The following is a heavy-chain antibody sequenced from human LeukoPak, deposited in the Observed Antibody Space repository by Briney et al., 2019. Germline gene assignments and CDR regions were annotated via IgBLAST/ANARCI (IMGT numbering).Heavy chain of an antibody. CDR3: ARAGGYYSNSFDY. J-gene: IGHJ4*02. V-gene: IGHV4-38-2*02. Sequence: SETLSLTCTVSGYSISSGYYWGWIRQPPGKGLEWIGSIYHSGSTYYNPSLKSRVTISVDTSKNQFSLKLSSVTAADTAVYYCARAGGYYSNSFDYWGQGTLVTVSS. CDR1: GYSISSGYY. CDR2: IYHSGST. D-gene: IGHD4-11*01.